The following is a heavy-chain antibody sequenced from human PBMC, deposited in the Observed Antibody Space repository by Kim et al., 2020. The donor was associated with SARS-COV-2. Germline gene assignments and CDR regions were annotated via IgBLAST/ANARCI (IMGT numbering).Heavy chain of an antibody. Sequence: ASVKVSCKASGYTFTSYDINWVRQATGQGLEWMGWMNPNSGNTGYAQKFQGRVTMTRNTSISTAYMELSSLRSEDTAVYYCVRGADSSGWPLDYWGQGTLVTVSS. CDR2: MNPNSGNT. CDR3: VRGADSSGWPLDY. J-gene: IGHJ4*02. V-gene: IGHV1-8*01. CDR1: GYTFTSYD. D-gene: IGHD6-19*01.